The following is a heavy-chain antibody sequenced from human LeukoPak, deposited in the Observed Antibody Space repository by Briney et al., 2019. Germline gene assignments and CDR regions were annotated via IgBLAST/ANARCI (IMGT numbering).Heavy chain of an antibody. D-gene: IGHD1-26*01. Sequence: PGGSLRLSCAASGFTFNMHAMHWVRQAPGKGLEWVANIKGDGSETYYVDSVKGRFTISRDNTRNSLYLQMNSLRADDTATYYCTRDDFSGSYCDWGQGTLVTVSS. CDR2: IKGDGSET. V-gene: IGHV3-7*01. J-gene: IGHJ4*02. CDR3: TRDDFSGSYCD. CDR1: GFTFNMHA.